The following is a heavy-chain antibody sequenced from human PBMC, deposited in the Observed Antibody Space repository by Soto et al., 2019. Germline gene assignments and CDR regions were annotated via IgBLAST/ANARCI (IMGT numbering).Heavy chain of an antibody. CDR2: IYPGDSDT. D-gene: IGHD3-22*01. V-gene: IGHV5-51*01. CDR3: ARRNRYYYDSSGYLAFDY. J-gene: IGHJ4*02. Sequence: GESLKISCKDSGYSFTSYWIGWLRQMPGKGLEWMGIIYPGDSDTRYSPSFQGQVTISADKSISTAYLQWSSLKASDTAMYYCARRNRYYYDSSGYLAFDYWGQGTLVTVSS. CDR1: GYSFTSYW.